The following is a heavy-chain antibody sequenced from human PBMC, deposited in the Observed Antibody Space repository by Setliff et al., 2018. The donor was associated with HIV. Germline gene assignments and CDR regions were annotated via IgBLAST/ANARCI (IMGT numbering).Heavy chain of an antibody. CDR2: ICYSGST. V-gene: IGHV4-59*01. D-gene: IGHD1-7*01. J-gene: IGHJ6*03. Sequence: SETLSLTCTVSGGSISSYYWSWIRQPPGKGLEWIGYICYSGSTNYNPSLKSRVTISVDTSKNQFSLKLSSVTAADTAVYYSARGDGTKYYYYYYMDVWGKGTTVTVSS. CDR1: GGSISSYY. CDR3: ARGDGTKYYYYYYMDV.